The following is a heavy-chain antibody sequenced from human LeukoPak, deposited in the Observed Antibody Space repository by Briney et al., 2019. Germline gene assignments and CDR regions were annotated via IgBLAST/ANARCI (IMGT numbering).Heavy chain of an antibody. CDR3: ARTITMLVVVPDAFDI. D-gene: IGHD3-22*01. J-gene: IGHJ3*02. CDR1: GFIFSNYA. V-gene: IGHV3-30*04. Sequence: GGSLRLSCAASGFIFSNYAIHWVRQAPGKGLEWVAVISYDGGNKYYADSVKGRFTISRDNSKNTLYLQMNSLRAEDTAVYYCARTITMLVVVPDAFDIWGQGTMVTVSS. CDR2: ISYDGGNK.